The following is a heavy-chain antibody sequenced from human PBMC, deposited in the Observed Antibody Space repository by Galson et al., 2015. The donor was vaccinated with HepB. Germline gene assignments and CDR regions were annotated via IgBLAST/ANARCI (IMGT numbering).Heavy chain of an antibody. CDR3: ARDLFNVGRSRQRGYFDWFGY. D-gene: IGHD3-9*01. CDR1: GYTFTSYA. Sequence: SVKVSCKASGYTFTSYAMNWVRQAPGQGLEWMGWINTNTGNPTYAQGFTGRFVFSLDTSVSTAYLQISSLKAEDTAVYYCARDLFNVGRSRQRGYFDWFGYWGQGTLVTVSS. J-gene: IGHJ5*01. V-gene: IGHV7-4-1*02. CDR2: INTNTGNP.